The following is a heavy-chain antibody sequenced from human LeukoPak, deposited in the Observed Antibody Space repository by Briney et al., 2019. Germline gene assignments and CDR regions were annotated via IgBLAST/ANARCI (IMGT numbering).Heavy chain of an antibody. D-gene: IGHD2-2*01. CDR3: ARDTIQPGLIDD. CDR2: INSGGDDI. CDR1: GFSFSLYA. Sequence: GGSLRLSCAASGFSFSLYAMNWVRQAPGKGLERISYINSGGDDIHYAASVRGRFTISRDDAGNTLFLQLSSLRAEDTAVYYCARDTIQPGLIDDWGQGTLVTVSS. V-gene: IGHV3-21*05. J-gene: IGHJ4*02.